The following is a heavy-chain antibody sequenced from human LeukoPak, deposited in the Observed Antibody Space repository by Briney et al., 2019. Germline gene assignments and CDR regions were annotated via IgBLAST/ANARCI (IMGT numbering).Heavy chain of an antibody. D-gene: IGHD2-2*01. CDR1: GGTISGYY. CDR2: IYNSGST. Sequence: SETLSLTCTGSGGTISGYYWSWIRQPPGKGLQWIGWIYNSGSTCCNPSLRSRVTISIDTSRNQLFLKLSSVTAADTAVYYCASASTYSSSWEGDFDYWGQGALVTVSS. CDR3: ASASTYSSSWEGDFDY. J-gene: IGHJ4*02. V-gene: IGHV4-59*01.